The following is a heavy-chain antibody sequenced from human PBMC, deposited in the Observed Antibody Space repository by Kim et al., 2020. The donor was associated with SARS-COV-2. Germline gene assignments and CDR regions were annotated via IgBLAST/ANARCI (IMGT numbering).Heavy chain of an antibody. J-gene: IGHJ4*02. CDR2: ISSSSSYI. CDR3: ARASIVVVVVPAAIRD. V-gene: IGHV3-21*01. D-gene: IGHD2-2*01. CDR1: GFTFSSYS. Sequence: GGSLRLSCAASGFTFSSYSMNWVRQAPGKGLEWVSSISSSSSYIYYADSVKGRFTISRDNAKNSLYLQMNSLRAEDTAVYYCARASIVVVVVPAAIRDWGQGTLVTVSS.